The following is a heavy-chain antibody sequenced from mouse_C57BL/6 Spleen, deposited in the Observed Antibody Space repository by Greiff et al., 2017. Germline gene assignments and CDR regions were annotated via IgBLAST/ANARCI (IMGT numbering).Heavy chain of an antibody. Sequence: QVQLKQSGPELVKPGASVKISCKASGYAFSSSWLNWVKQRPGKGLEWIGRIYPGDGDTNYNGKFKGKATLTADKSSSTAYMQLSSLTSEDSAVYFCARLYYGNRYYAMDYWGQGTSVTVSS. CDR1: GYAFSSSW. D-gene: IGHD2-1*01. J-gene: IGHJ4*01. CDR2: IYPGDGDT. CDR3: ARLYYGNRYYAMDY. V-gene: IGHV1-82*01.